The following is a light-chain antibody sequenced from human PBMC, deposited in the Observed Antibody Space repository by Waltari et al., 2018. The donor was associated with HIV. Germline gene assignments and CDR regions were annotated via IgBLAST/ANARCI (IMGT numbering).Light chain of an antibody. CDR2: WSS. CDR1: QSLYNSNNKNS. Sequence: DIVMTQCPDSLDVSLGEGATIHWRSSQSLYNSNNKNSLAWYQQKPGQPPKLLLYWSSTRNSGVPDRFTGSGSWTDFTLSISSLQAEDVAVYYCQQHDVSPYTFGQGTKV. CDR3: QQHDVSPYT. J-gene: IGKJ2*01. V-gene: IGKV4-1*01.